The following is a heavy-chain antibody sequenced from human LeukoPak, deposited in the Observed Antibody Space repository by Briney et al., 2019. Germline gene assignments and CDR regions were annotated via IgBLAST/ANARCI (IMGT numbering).Heavy chain of an antibody. CDR2: IYYSGST. D-gene: IGHD2-2*01. CDR3: ARVRYCSSTSCSENFDY. Sequence: SETLSLTCTVSGGSISSSSYYWGWIRQPPGKGLEWIGYIYYSGSTNYNPSLKSRVTISVDTSKNQFSLKLSSVTAADTAVYYCARVRYCSSTSCSENFDYWGQGTLVTVSS. CDR1: GGSISSSSYY. J-gene: IGHJ4*02. V-gene: IGHV4-61*05.